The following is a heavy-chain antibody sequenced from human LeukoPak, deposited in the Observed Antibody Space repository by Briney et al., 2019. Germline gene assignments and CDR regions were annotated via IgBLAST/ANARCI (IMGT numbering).Heavy chain of an antibody. CDR3: ARSTYYYDSSGYYYPGGYFDY. CDR1: GYTFTSYA. CDR2: INTNTGNP. D-gene: IGHD3-22*01. J-gene: IGHJ4*02. Sequence: GASVKVSCKASGYTFTSYAMNWVRQAPGQGLEWMGWINTNTGNPTYAQGFTGRFVFSLDTSVSTAYLQISSLKAEDTAVYYCARSTYYYDSSGYYYPGGYFDYWGQGTLVTVSS. V-gene: IGHV7-4-1*02.